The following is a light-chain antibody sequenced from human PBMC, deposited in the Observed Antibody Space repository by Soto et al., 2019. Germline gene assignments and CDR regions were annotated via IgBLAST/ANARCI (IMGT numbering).Light chain of an antibody. Sequence: EIVLTQSPGTLSLSPGERATLSCRASQSVSSSYLAWYQQKPGQAPRLLIFGASSRATGIPDRFSGSGSGTDFTLTISSLQPEDVATYYCQKYNSAPQTFGQGTRLEIK. CDR3: QKYNSAPQT. J-gene: IGKJ5*01. CDR2: GAS. V-gene: IGKV3-20*01. CDR1: QSVSSSY.